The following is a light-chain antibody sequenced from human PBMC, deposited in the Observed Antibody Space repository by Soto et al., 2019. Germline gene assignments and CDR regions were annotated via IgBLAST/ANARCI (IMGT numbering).Light chain of an antibody. J-gene: IGKJ4*01. CDR1: QSVSSY. Sequence: EIVLTQSPATLSLSPGERATLSCRASQSVSSYLAWYQQTPGQAPRLLIYDASNRATGIPDRFSGSGSGTDFTLTISSLEPEDFAVYYCPQRRNWPLTFGGGTTVEIK. CDR3: PQRRNWPLT. V-gene: IGKV3-11*01. CDR2: DAS.